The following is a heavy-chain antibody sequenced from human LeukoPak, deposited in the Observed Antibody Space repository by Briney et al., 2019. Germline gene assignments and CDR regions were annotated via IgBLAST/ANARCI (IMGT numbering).Heavy chain of an antibody. CDR2: ISAYNGNT. Sequence: ASVKVSCKASGYTCTSYGISWVRQAPGQGLEWMGWISAYNGNTNYAQKLQGRVTMTTDTSTSTAYMELRSLRSDDTAVYYCARGRRGPFTPSNTAPRIDYWGQGTLVTVSS. D-gene: IGHD2-2*02. CDR1: GYTCTSYG. J-gene: IGHJ4*02. V-gene: IGHV1-18*01. CDR3: ARGRRGPFTPSNTAPRIDY.